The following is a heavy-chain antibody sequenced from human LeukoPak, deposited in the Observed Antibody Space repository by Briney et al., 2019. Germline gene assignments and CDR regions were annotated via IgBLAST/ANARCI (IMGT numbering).Heavy chain of an antibody. CDR2: ISGTGQST. J-gene: IGHJ4*02. V-gene: IGHV3-23*01. CDR3: AKGGNTWYDY. Sequence: GGSLRLSCTDSGSPFGNYAMSWVRQAPRKGLEWVSAISGTGQSTYYADSVKGRFTISRDNSKNTVYLQMNSLRAEDTAVYYCAKGGNTWYDYWGQVTLVTVSS. CDR1: GSPFGNYA. D-gene: IGHD6-13*01.